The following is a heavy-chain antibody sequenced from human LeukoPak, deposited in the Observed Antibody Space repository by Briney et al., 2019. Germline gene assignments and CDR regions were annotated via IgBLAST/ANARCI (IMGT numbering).Heavy chain of an antibody. D-gene: IGHD3-22*01. J-gene: IGHJ3*02. CDR2: IDYSGST. CDR3: ARGFGYDSTGYRAFDI. Sequence: PSETLSLTCTVSGGSISTYYWNWIRQPPGKGLECIGYIDYSGSTNSNPSLKSRVAISVDTSKNHFSLKLSSVTAADTAVYYCARGFGYDSTGYRAFDIWGQGTMVTVSS. CDR1: GGSISTYY. V-gene: IGHV4-59*01.